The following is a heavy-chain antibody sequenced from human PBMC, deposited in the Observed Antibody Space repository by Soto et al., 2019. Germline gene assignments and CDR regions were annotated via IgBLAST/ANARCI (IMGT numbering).Heavy chain of an antibody. V-gene: IGHV1-8*01. CDR2: MNPNSGNT. J-gene: IGHJ6*02. D-gene: IGHD3-3*01. CDR1: GYTFTSYD. Sequence: ASVKVSCKASGYTFTSYDINWVRQATGQGLEWMGWMNPNSGNTGYAQKFQGRVTITRDTSITTAYMELSSLGSEDTAVYYCARGYDFWSGYYYYYYYGMDVWGQGTTVTVSS. CDR3: ARGYDFWSGYYYYYYYGMDV.